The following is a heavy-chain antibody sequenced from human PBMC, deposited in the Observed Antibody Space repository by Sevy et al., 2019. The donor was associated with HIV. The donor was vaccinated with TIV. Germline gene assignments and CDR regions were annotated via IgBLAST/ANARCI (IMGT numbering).Heavy chain of an antibody. V-gene: IGHV3-33*01. CDR2: MWSDGSNK. J-gene: IGHJ4*02. D-gene: IGHD3-22*01. Sequence: WGSLRLSCAASGFTFNDYAMHWVRQAPGKGLEWVALMWSDGSNKYYADSVKGRFTISRGNSKNTLYLQVNSLRAEDTAVYYCARGGQKDYYGSSGYYPDYWGQGTLVTVSS. CDR3: ARGGQKDYYGSSGYYPDY. CDR1: GFTFNDYA.